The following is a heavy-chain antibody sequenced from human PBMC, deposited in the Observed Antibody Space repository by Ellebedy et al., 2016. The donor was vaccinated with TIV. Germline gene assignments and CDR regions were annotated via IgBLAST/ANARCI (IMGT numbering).Heavy chain of an antibody. CDR2: INPNSGGT. V-gene: IGHV1-2*04. CDR1: GYTFTGYY. CDR3: ARERLIYGMDV. J-gene: IGHJ6*02. Sequence: ASVKVSXXASGYTFTGYYMHWVRQAPGQGLEWMGWINPNSGGTNYAQKFQGWVTMTRDTSISTAYMELSRLRSDDTAVYYCARERLIYGMDVWGQGTTVTVSS. D-gene: IGHD5-12*01.